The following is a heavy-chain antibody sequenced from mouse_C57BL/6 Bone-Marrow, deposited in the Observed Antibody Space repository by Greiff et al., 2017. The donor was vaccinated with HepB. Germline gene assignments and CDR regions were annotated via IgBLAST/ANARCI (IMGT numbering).Heavy chain of an antibody. D-gene: IGHD2-5*01. CDR1: GYTFTDYY. V-gene: IGHV1-19*01. Sequence: SGPVLVKPGASVKMSCKASGYTFTDYYMNWVKQSHGKSLEWIGVINPYNGGTSYNQKFKGKATLTVDKSSSTAYMELNSLTSEDSAVYYCARSPLYSNPSWFAYWGQGTLVTVSA. J-gene: IGHJ3*01. CDR2: INPYNGGT. CDR3: ARSPLYSNPSWFAY.